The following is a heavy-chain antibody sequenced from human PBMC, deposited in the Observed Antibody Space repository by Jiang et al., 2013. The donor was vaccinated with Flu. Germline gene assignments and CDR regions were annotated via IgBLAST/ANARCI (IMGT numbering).Heavy chain of an antibody. J-gene: IGHJ4*02. V-gene: IGHV4-4*01. D-gene: IGHD3-22*01. CDR1: DASVSTSNW. Sequence: CAVSDASVSTSNWWSWVRPAPTEGAGVDRGNPSSWYHQPTTRPSRSRVTMSVDSSKNQFSLRLSSVTAADTAVYFCARETSHTGYYHDDSGYQSYLDSWGQGTLVTVSS. CDR3: ARETSHTGYYHDDSGYQSYLDS. CDR2: PSSWYH.